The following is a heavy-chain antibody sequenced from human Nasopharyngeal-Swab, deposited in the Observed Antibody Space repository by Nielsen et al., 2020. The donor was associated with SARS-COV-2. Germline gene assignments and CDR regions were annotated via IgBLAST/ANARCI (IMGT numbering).Heavy chain of an antibody. CDR2: IKSKSDGGTT. D-gene: IGHD1-14*01. CDR3: TTDRGITERPLFDF. V-gene: IGHV3-15*01. J-gene: IGHJ4*02. Sequence: GESLKISCAASGFTFTNAWMGWVRQAPGKGLEWVGRIKSKSDGGTTDYAAPVKGRFSISRDDSRNTIYVQMNTLQTEDKAVYYCTTDRGITERPLFDFWGQGTLVTVSS. CDR1: GFTFTNAW.